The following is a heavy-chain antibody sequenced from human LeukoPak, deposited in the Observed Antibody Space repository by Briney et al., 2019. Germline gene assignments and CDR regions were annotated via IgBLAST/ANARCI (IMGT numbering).Heavy chain of an antibody. CDR1: GYSFLSYW. CDR2: IYPGDSDT. V-gene: IGHV5-51*01. Sequence: GESLKISCKGSGYSFLSYWIGWVRQMPGKGLEWMGIIYPGDSDTRYSPSFQGQVTISADKSISTAYLQWSSLKASDTAMYYCARHPSPGVYLNWFDPWGQGTLVTVSS. D-gene: IGHD3-22*01. J-gene: IGHJ5*02. CDR3: ARHPSPGVYLNWFDP.